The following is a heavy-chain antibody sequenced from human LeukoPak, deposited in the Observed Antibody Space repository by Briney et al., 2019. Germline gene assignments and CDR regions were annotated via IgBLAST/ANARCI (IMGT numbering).Heavy chain of an antibody. CDR3: ARDGGGDIVVAFAFDI. J-gene: IGHJ3*02. D-gene: IGHD2-15*01. CDR1: GFTFSDYY. Sequence: GGSLRLSCAVSGFTFSDYYMNWIRQAPGKGLEWLSYISSSGSSTNHADSVKGRFTISRDNAKNSLYLQMNSLRAEDTAVYYCARDGGGDIVVAFAFDIWGQGTMVTVSS. V-gene: IGHV3-11*05. CDR2: ISSSGSST.